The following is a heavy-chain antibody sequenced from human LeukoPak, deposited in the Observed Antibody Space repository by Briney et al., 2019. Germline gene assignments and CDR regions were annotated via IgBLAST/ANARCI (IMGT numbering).Heavy chain of an antibody. CDR1: GFTFSLYN. J-gene: IGHJ6*02. D-gene: IGHD5-12*01. CDR3: AGEGASNGYHYGMDV. V-gene: IGHV3-30*04. Sequence: PGGSLRLSCAGSGFTFSLYNMHWVRQAPGKGLEWVALISFGGSPTYYADSVRGRFTISRDNSKNTLFLQMSSLKAEDTAVYYCAGEGASNGYHYGMDVWGQGTTVSVSS. CDR2: ISFGGSPT.